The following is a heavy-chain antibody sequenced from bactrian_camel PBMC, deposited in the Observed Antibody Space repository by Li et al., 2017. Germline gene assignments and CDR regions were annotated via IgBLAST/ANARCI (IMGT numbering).Heavy chain of an antibody. V-gene: IGHV3S40*01. CDR2: IYTDGDMA. CDR3: AADLVTDVPALIETQYYY. CDR1: GFTFSWYA. Sequence: DVQLVESGGGLVQPGGSLRLSCAASGFTFSWYAMSWVRQAPGKEREGVAVIYTDGDMAYFAESVKGRFTISRDNAKNVVVLQMNRLEPEDTAMYYCAADLVTDVPALIETQYYYWGQGTQVTVS. J-gene: IGHJ4*01. D-gene: IGHD1*01.